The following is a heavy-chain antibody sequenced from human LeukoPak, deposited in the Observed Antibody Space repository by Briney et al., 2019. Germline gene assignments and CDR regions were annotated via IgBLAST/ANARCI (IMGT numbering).Heavy chain of an antibody. CDR2: INHSGST. Sequence: TSETLSLTCAVYGGSFSGYYWSWIRQPPGKGLEWIGEINHSGSTNYNPSLKSRVTISVDTSKNQFSLKLSSVTAADTAVYYCGRARVVPAAKSHYFDYWGQGTLVTVSS. D-gene: IGHD2-2*01. CDR3: GRARVVPAAKSHYFDY. J-gene: IGHJ4*02. CDR1: GGSFSGYY. V-gene: IGHV4-34*01.